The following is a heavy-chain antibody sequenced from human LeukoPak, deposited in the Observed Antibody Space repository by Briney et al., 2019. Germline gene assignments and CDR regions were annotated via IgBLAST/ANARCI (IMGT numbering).Heavy chain of an antibody. CDR3: ARNFDS. V-gene: IGHV4-34*01. Sequence: PSGTLSLTCAVYGASFSGDYWGWIRQPPGKGLEWIGDINESGSTNYHPSLKSRVTMSVDTSNNHFSLRLTSLTAADTAVYYCARNFDSWGQGTLVTVSS. CDR2: INESGST. J-gene: IGHJ5*01. CDR1: GASFSGDY.